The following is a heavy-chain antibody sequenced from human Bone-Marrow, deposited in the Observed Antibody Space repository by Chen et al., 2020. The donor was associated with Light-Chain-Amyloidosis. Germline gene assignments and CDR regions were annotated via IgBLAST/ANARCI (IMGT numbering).Heavy chain of an antibody. V-gene: IGHV3-23*04. CDR3: KKKGGYFDF. CDR1: GFNFSSFG. D-gene: IGHD3-10*01. J-gene: IGHJ4*02. Sequence: EVQLVESGGGLVQPGGSLRLSCATSGFNFSSFGMSWVRQAPGKGLEGVSTVSGSTVSTYYAGAVKGRFIISRDNFKSTLYLQMDSLRAGDTAVYFCKKKGGYFDFWGQGSLVTVSS. CDR2: VSGSTVST.